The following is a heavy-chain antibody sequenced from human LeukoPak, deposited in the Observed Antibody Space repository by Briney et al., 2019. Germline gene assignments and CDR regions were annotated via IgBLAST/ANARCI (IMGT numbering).Heavy chain of an antibody. CDR2: ISYDRSDE. J-gene: IGHJ4*02. CDR3: AKGRVASGSYFDY. D-gene: IGHD1-26*01. CDR1: GFTFSNYG. V-gene: IGHV3-30*18. Sequence: GRSLRLSCAASGFTFSNYGMHWVRQAPGKGXXXXASISYDRSDEYNADSVKGRFTISRDNSKNTVYLQMNSLRAEDTAVYYCAKGRVASGSYFDYWGQGTLVTVSS.